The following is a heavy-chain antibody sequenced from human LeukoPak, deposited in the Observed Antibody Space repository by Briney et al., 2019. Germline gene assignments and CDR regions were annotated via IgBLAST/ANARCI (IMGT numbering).Heavy chain of an antibody. CDR2: IYYTGNT. Sequence: SETLSLTCTVSGGSISSYYWSWIRQPPGKGLEWIGYIYYTGNTNYNPSLKSRVTISVDTSKNQFSLNLSSVAAADTAVYYCARLGGATSPFGYWGQGTLVTVSS. CDR1: GGSISSYY. J-gene: IGHJ4*02. V-gene: IGHV4-59*08. D-gene: IGHD1-26*01. CDR3: ARLGGATSPFGY.